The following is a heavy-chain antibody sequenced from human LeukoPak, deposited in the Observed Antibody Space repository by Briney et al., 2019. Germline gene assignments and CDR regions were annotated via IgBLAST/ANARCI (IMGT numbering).Heavy chain of an antibody. D-gene: IGHD2-15*01. Sequence: SETLSLTCTVSGNSISSGDNYWSWIRQPAGKGLEWIGRIYTSGSTNYNPSLKSRVTISVDTSKNQFSLKLSSVTAADTAVYYCARDGPYCSGGSCYSYDYWGQGTLVTVSS. V-gene: IGHV4-61*02. CDR2: IYTSGST. J-gene: IGHJ4*02. CDR1: GNSISSGDNY. CDR3: ARDGPYCSGGSCYSYDY.